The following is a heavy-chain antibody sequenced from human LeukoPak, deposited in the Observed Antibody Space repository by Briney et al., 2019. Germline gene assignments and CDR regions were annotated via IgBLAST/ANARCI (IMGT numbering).Heavy chain of an antibody. V-gene: IGHV3-30*02. CDR2: IRYDGSNK. Sequence: PGGSLRLSCAASGFTFSSYGMHWVRQAPGKGLEWVAFIRYDGSNKYYADSVKGRFTISRDNSKNTLYLQMNSLSAEDTAVYYWAKAPLSRLRYIDQPWYFDLWGRGTLVTVSS. CDR1: GFTFSSYG. CDR3: AKAPLSRLRYIDQPWYFDL. J-gene: IGHJ2*01. D-gene: IGHD3-9*01.